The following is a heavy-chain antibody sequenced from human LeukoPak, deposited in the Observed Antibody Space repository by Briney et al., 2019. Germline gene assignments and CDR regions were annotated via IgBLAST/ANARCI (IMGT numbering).Heavy chain of an antibody. CDR1: GFTFSSYA. V-gene: IGHV3-30*04. Sequence: GGSLRLSCAASGFTFSSYALHWVRQAPGKGLEWGAVISYDGSNKYYADSVKGRFTISRNDSKNTLYLQMNSLRPEDTAIYYCAREGFTSTWLYYYYYMDVWGKGTTVTVSS. CDR3: AREGFTSTWLYYYYYMDV. J-gene: IGHJ6*03. D-gene: IGHD6-13*01. CDR2: ISYDGSNK.